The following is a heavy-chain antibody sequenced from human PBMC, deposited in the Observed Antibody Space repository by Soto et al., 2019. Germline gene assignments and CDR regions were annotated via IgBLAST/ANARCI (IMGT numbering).Heavy chain of an antibody. Sequence: QVQLVQSGAEVKKPGSSVKVSCKASGSTFSSYSISWVRQAPGQGLEWIGGIIPIFGTANYAQKFQGRVTITADKSTSTAYMELSSLRSEDTAVYYCARSHDYMNYYYYYGMDVWGQGTTVTVSS. CDR3: ARSHDYMNYYYYYGMDV. J-gene: IGHJ6*02. V-gene: IGHV1-69*06. CDR2: IIPIFGTA. D-gene: IGHD4-4*01. CDR1: GSTFSSYS.